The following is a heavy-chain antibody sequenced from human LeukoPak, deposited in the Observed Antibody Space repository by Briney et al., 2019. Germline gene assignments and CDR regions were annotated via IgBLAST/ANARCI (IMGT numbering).Heavy chain of an antibody. D-gene: IGHD1-26*01. Sequence: SETLSLTCAVYGGSFSGYYWSWIRQPPGKGLEWIGEINHSGSTNYNPSLKSRVTISVDTSKNQFSLKLSSVTAADTVVYYCASNLVGASDYYFDYWGQGTLVTVSS. V-gene: IGHV4-34*01. J-gene: IGHJ4*02. CDR3: ASNLVGASDYYFDY. CDR2: INHSGST. CDR1: GGSFSGYY.